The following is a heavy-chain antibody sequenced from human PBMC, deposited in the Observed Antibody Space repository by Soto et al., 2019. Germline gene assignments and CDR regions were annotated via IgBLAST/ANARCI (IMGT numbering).Heavy chain of an antibody. J-gene: IGHJ4*02. CDR1: GGSISAYY. Sequence: QVQLQESGPGLVKPSETLSLTCTVSGGSISAYYWSWIRQPAGQGMEWVGRVHATDGTNYNPSLKSRVTMSIDTSKNQFSLNLGSLTAADTAVYYCARALSSAAGLYFDYWGQGILVTVSS. CDR3: ARALSSAAGLYFDY. V-gene: IGHV4-4*07. D-gene: IGHD6-13*01. CDR2: VHATDGT.